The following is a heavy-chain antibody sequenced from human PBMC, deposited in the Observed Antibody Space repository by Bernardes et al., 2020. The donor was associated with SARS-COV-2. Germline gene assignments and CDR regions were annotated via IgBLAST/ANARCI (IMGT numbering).Heavy chain of an antibody. CDR2: IGSGSDFI. CDR1: GFTFSNYN. D-gene: IGHD2-8*01. J-gene: IGHJ4*02. Sequence: GGSLRLSCAASGFTFSNYNMNWVRQAPGKRLEWVSFIGSGSDFIYYADSVKGRFTISRDNAKNSLYLQMNSLRAEDSAVYYCAREMADPGPLDYWGQGTLVTVSS. V-gene: IGHV3-21*01. CDR3: AREMADPGPLDY.